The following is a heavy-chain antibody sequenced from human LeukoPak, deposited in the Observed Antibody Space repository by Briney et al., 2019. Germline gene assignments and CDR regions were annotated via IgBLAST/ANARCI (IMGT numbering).Heavy chain of an antibody. CDR3: ARGYDSSAYYPFNY. Sequence: PSETLSLTCVVSGGSLSTHHWSWIRQSPGRGLEWIGYISDSGRTDYNPSLKSRVTISVDTSKNQFSLMLSSVTAADTAVYYCARGYDSSAYYPFNYWGQGTLVTVSS. V-gene: IGHV4-59*11. CDR1: GGSLSTHH. D-gene: IGHD3-22*01. CDR2: ISDSGRT. J-gene: IGHJ4*02.